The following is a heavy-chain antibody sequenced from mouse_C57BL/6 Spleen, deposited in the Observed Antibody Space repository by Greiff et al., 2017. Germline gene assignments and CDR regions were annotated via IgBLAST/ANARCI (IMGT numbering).Heavy chain of an antibody. CDR2: IDPENGDT. D-gene: IGHD4-1*02. Sequence: VQLQQSGAELVRPGASVKLSCTASGFNIKDAYMHWVKQRPEQGLEWIGWIDPENGDTAYASKFQGKANITADTSSNTAYLQLSSLTSEDPAVYYCTVNSVGFAYWGQGTLVTVSA. CDR3: TVNSVGFAY. V-gene: IGHV14-4*01. J-gene: IGHJ3*01. CDR1: GFNIKDAY.